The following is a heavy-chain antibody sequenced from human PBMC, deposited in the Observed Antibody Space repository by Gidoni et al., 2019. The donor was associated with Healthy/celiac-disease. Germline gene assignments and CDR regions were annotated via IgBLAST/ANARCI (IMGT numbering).Heavy chain of an antibody. CDR2: VNHSGST. CDR3: AGARHSGGFGY. CDR1: GGSFSGYY. D-gene: IGHD5-12*01. V-gene: IGHV4-34*01. Sequence: HVQLQQWGAGLLKPSEPLSLTCAVYGGSFSGYYWSWIRQPRGKGLEWIGEVNHSGSTNYNPSLESRVTISVDTSKNQFSLKLSSVTAADTAVYYCAGARHSGGFGYWGQGTLVTVSS. J-gene: IGHJ4*02.